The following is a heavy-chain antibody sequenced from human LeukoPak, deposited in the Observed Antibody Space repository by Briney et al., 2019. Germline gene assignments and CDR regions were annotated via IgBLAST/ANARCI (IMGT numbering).Heavy chain of an antibody. J-gene: IGHJ4*02. CDR2: INHSGST. D-gene: IGHD4-23*01. V-gene: IGHV4-34*01. CDR1: GGSISSYY. Sequence: SETLSLTCTVSGGSISSYYWSWIRQPPGKGLEWIGEINHSGSTNYNPSLKSRVTISVDTSKNQFSLKLSSVTAADTAVYYCARSYGGHWGQGTLVTVSS. CDR3: ARSYGGH.